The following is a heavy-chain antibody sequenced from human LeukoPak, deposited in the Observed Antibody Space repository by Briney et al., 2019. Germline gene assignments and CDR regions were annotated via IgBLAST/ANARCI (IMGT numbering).Heavy chain of an antibody. D-gene: IGHD3-3*01. Sequence: GGSLRLSCAASGFTFSDYYMSWIRQAPGKGLEWVSYISSSGSTIYYADSVKGRFTISRDNAKNSLYPQMNSLRAEDTAVYYCASVSYYDFWSGYYTRGFCFDYWGQGTLVTVSS. CDR2: ISSSGSTI. J-gene: IGHJ4*02. V-gene: IGHV3-11*01. CDR3: ASVSYYDFWSGYYTRGFCFDY. CDR1: GFTFSDYY.